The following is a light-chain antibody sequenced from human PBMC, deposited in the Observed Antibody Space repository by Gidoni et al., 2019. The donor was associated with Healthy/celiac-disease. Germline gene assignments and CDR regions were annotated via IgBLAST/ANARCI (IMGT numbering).Light chain of an antibody. J-gene: IGKJ2*04. V-gene: IGKV2-30*01. CDR2: KVS. CDR3: MQGTHWPCS. CDR1: QSLVSSDGSSF. Sequence: DVVMTQSPLSLPVTLGQPASISCSSSQSLVSSDGSSFLNWFQQRPGQSRRRLINKVSNRDAGVPDRFGGGGSGADITLKSSGVEAEDVGIYYCMQGTHWPCSFXQXTRLEIK.